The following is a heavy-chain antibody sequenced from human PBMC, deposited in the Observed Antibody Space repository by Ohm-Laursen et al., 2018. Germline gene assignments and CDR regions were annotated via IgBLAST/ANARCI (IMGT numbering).Heavy chain of an antibody. Sequence: SVKVSCKASGYTFTGYYMHWVRQAPGQGLEWMGWINPNSGGTNYAQKFQGRVTMTRDTSISTAYMELSRLRSDDTAVYYCARGYCSGGSCYDYWGQGTLVTVSS. J-gene: IGHJ4*02. CDR1: GYTFTGYY. V-gene: IGHV1-2*02. CDR3: ARGYCSGGSCYDY. CDR2: INPNSGGT. D-gene: IGHD2-15*01.